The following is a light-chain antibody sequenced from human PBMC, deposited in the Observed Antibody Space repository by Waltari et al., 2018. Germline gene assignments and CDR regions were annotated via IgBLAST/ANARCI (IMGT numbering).Light chain of an antibody. V-gene: IGLV2-23*01. J-gene: IGLJ2*01. CDR3: CSYAGSSTLV. CDR2: EGS. CDR1: SSAVGSYNL. Sequence: QSALTQPASVSGSPGQSLTISCTGTSSAVGSYNLVPWYQQHPGKAPKLMIYEGSKRASGVSNRFSGSKSGNTASLTISGLQAEDEADYYCCSYAGSSTLVFGGGTKLTVL.